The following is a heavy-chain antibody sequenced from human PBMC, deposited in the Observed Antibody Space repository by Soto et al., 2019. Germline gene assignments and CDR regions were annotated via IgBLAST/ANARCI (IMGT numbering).Heavy chain of an antibody. CDR3: ERDARWGLVVAATTPGTGGFDY. J-gene: IGHJ4*02. Sequence: TGGSLRLSCAASGFTFSSYSMNWVRQAPGKGLEWVSSISSSSSYIYYADSVKGRFTISRDNAKNSLYLQMNSLRAEDTAVYYCERDARWGLVVAATTPGTGGFDYWGQGTLVTAPQ. CDR2: ISSSSSYI. D-gene: IGHD2-15*01. CDR1: GFTFSSYS. V-gene: IGHV3-21*01.